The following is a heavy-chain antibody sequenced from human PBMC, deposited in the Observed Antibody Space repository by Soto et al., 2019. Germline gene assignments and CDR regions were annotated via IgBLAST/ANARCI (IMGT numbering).Heavy chain of an antibody. CDR3: ARARLVVVPAAAPASYYYMDV. V-gene: IGHV1-18*01. Sequence: QVQVVQSGAEVKKPGASVKVSCKASGYTFTSYGISWVRQAPGQGLEWMGWISAYNGNTNYAQKLQGRVTMTTDTSTSTAYMELRSLRSDDTAVYYCARARLVVVPAAAPASYYYMDVWGKGTTVTVSS. D-gene: IGHD2-2*01. CDR1: GYTFTSYG. J-gene: IGHJ6*03. CDR2: ISAYNGNT.